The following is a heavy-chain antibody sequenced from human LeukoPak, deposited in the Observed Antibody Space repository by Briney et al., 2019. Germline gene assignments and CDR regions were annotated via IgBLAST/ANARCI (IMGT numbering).Heavy chain of an antibody. J-gene: IGHJ6*03. CDR2: IHSVGST. V-gene: IGHV3-66*01. CDR1: GFSVRSNY. D-gene: IGHD3-10*01. CDR3: ARGSGSMDV. Sequence: GGTLRLSCAASGFSVRSNYMTWVRQAPGKGLEWVSVIHSVGSTYYADSVRGRFTISRDNSNNTLYLQLNNLRVEDTAVYFCARGSGSMDVWDKGTEVNISS.